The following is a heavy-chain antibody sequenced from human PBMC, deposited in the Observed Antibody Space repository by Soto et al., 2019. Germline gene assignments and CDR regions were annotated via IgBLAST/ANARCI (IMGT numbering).Heavy chain of an antibody. CDR3: ARERGRRYKPHYYYYGMDV. V-gene: IGHV3-33*01. CDR1: GFTFSSYG. J-gene: IGHJ6*02. D-gene: IGHD1-1*01. Sequence: QVQLVESGGGVVQPGRSLRLSCAASGFTFSSYGMHWVRQATGKGLEWVAVIWYDGSNKYYADSVKGRFTISRDNSKNTLYLQMNSLRAEDTAVYYCARERGRRYKPHYYYYGMDVWGQGTTVTVSS. CDR2: IWYDGSNK.